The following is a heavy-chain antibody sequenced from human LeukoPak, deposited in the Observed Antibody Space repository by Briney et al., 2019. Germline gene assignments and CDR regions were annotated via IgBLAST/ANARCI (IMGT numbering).Heavy chain of an antibody. J-gene: IGHJ2*01. V-gene: IGHV4-4*09. D-gene: IGHD6-19*01. Sequence: PSETLSLTCTVSGVSTSSYYCSWIRQPPGKGLEWIGYISTSGSTDYSPSLKSRVTISVDRSKNQCSLNLSSVTAADTAVYYCARHDEGSGWYRSYIDLWGRGTLVIVSS. CDR2: ISTSGST. CDR1: GVSTSSYY. CDR3: ARHDEGSGWYRSYIDL.